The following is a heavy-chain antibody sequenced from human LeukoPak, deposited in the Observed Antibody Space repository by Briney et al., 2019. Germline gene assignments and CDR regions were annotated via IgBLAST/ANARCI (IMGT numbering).Heavy chain of an antibody. J-gene: IGHJ6*02. CDR1: GFTVSSNY. Sequence: PGGSLRLSCAASGFTVSSNYMNWVRQAPGKGLEWISVLYPGGNTFYADSVKGRFTISRDNSKNTLYLQMSSLRVEDTGVYHCARWPDYYDTSKYYYGMDVWGQGTTVTVSS. D-gene: IGHD3-22*01. CDR3: ARWPDYYDTSKYYYGMDV. V-gene: IGHV3-53*01. CDR2: LYPGGNT.